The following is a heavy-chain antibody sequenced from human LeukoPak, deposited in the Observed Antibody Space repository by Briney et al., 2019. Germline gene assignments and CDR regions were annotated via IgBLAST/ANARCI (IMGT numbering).Heavy chain of an antibody. V-gene: IGHV3-33*01. D-gene: IGHD3-22*01. CDR3: ARGEVIYDSSGYYHY. J-gene: IGHJ4*02. CDR2: IWYDGSNK. Sequence: GRSLRLSCAASGFTFSSYGMHWVRQAPGKGLEWVAVIWYDGSNKYYADSVKGRFTISRDNSKNTLYLQMNSLRAEDTAVYYCARGEVIYDSSGYYHYWGQGTLVTVSS. CDR1: GFTFSSYG.